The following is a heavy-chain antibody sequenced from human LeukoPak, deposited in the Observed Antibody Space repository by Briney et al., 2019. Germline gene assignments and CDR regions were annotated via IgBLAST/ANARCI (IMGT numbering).Heavy chain of an antibody. CDR3: ARHYYDILTGPENWFDP. Sequence: SETLSLTCTVSGGSISSSSYYWGWIRQPPGKGLEWIGSIYYSGSTNYNPSLKSRVTISVDTSKNQFSLKLSSVTAADTAVYYCARHYYDILTGPENWFDPWGQGTLVTDSS. V-gene: IGHV4-39*01. D-gene: IGHD3-9*01. CDR2: IYYSGST. J-gene: IGHJ5*02. CDR1: GGSISSSSYY.